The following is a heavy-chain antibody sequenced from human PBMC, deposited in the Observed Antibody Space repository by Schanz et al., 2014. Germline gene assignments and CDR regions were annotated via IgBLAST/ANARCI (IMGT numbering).Heavy chain of an antibody. CDR1: GFNFYTSA. V-gene: IGHV3-23*04. Sequence: EVRLVESGGGLVQPGGSLRLSCVASGFNFYTSAMTWVRQAPGKGLEWVAVISARGDGSKYSDSVKGRFIVSRDNSRATLFLQMDSLRAADTAFYYCAKWEDIVAQPEPMRGWFDSWGQGILVTVSS. CDR3: AKWEDIVAQPEPMRGWFDS. J-gene: IGHJ5*01. D-gene: IGHD2-15*01. CDR2: ISARGDGS.